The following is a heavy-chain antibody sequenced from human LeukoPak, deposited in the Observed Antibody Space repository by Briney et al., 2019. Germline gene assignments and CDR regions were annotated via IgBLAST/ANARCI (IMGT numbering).Heavy chain of an antibody. V-gene: IGHV1-2*02. CDR3: ARDPGGFGGEYYFDY. D-gene: IGHD3-10*01. CDR1: GYTFTGYY. Sequence: GASVKVSCKASGYTFTGYYMHWVRQAPGQGLEWMGWINPNSGGTNYAQKCQGRVTMTRDTSISTAYMELSRLRSDDTAVYYCARDPGGFGGEYYFDYWGQGTLVTVSS. CDR2: INPNSGGT. J-gene: IGHJ4*02.